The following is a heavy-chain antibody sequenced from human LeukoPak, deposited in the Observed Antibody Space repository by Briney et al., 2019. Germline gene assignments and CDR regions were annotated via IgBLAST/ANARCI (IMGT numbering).Heavy chain of an antibody. Sequence: GGSLRLSCAASGFTFSSYWMHWVRQAPGKGLVWVSGINRDGTRISYADSVKGRFTISRDNAKNTLYLQMNSLRAEDTAVYYCAKGAGACNLWVEADYYMGVWGKGTTVTVSS. CDR2: INRDGTRI. CDR1: GFTFSSYW. CDR3: AKGAGACNLWVEADYYMGV. D-gene: IGHD2-15*01. V-gene: IGHV3-74*01. J-gene: IGHJ6*03.